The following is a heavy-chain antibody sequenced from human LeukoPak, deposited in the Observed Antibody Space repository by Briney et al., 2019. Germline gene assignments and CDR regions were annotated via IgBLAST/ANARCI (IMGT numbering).Heavy chain of an antibody. CDR3: WRGLRVGGYNWFDP. CDR2: INHSGST. V-gene: IGHV4-34*01. CDR1: GGSFSGYY. Sequence: SETLSLTCAVYGGSFSGYYWSWIRQPPGKGLEWIGDINHSGSTNYNPSLKSRVTISVDTSKNQFFLKLSSVTDADTAVHYHWRGLRVGGYNWFDPWGEGTVVTVSS. D-gene: IGHD3-16*01. J-gene: IGHJ5*02.